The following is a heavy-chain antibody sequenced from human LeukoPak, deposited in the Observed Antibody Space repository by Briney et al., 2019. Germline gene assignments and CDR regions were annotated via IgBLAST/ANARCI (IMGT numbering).Heavy chain of an antibody. V-gene: IGHV1-46*01. Sequence: ASVKVSCKASGYTFTSYYMHWVRQAPGQGLEWMGIINPSGGSTIYAHKFQGRVTMTRDTSISTAYMELSSLTSDDTAVYYCARSTSDWLLQILDYWGQGTLVTVSS. J-gene: IGHJ4*02. CDR3: ARSTSDWLLQILDY. D-gene: IGHD3/OR15-3a*01. CDR1: GYTFTSYY. CDR2: INPSGGST.